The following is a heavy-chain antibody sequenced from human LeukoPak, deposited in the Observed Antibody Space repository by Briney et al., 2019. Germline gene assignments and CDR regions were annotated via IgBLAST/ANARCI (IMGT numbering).Heavy chain of an antibody. J-gene: IGHJ5*02. CDR3: VKGSIFGVPNNWFDP. Sequence: GGSLRLSCAASGFTVSSNYMSWVRQAPGKGLEWVSVIYSGGSTYYADSVKGRFTISRDNSKNTLYLQMNSLRAEDTAVYYCVKGSIFGVPNNWFDPWGQGTLVTVSS. CDR1: GFTVSSNY. CDR2: IYSGGST. D-gene: IGHD3-3*01. V-gene: IGHV3-66*01.